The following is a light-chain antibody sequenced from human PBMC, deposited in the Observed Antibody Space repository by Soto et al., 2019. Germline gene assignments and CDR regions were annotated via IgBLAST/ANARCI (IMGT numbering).Light chain of an antibody. CDR2: AND. CDR3: AAWDDNLDGVV. J-gene: IGLJ3*02. V-gene: IGLV1-44*01. CDR1: GSNIGNNI. Sequence: QSVLTQPPSASGTPGQRVTISCSGSGSNIGNNIVNWYRHLPGTAPKLLMYANDQRPSGVPDRISGSKSGTSASLAISGLQTEDEAHYYCAAWDDNLDGVVFGGGTKLTVL.